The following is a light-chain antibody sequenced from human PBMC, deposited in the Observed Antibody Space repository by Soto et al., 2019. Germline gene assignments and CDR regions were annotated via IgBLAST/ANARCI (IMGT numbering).Light chain of an antibody. CDR3: SSYTNTAALAV. Sequence: QSVLTQPASVSGSPGQSITISCAGTRSDIGLYNYVSWYHQPPGVAPKLLIYEVTNRPSGISHRFSGSKAGNTASLTISGLQGEDEGDYYCSSYTNTAALAVFGGGTKVTVL. J-gene: IGLJ3*02. CDR2: EVT. V-gene: IGLV2-14*01. CDR1: RSDIGLYNY.